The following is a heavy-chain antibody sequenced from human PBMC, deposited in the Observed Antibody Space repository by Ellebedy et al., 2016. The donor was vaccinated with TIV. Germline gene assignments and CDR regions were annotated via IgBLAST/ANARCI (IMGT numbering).Heavy chain of an antibody. CDR3: ARAGRPTSYYDFWSGSYYFDY. J-gene: IGHJ4*02. D-gene: IGHD3-3*01. CDR2: IYHTGDT. V-gene: IGHV4-61*10. CDR1: GDSFSSGTSY. Sequence: SETLSLXCTVSGDSFSSGTSYWSWIRQSAEKGLDWIGYIYHTGDTYYNPSLKSRVTMSLDTSKNQFSLKLSSVTAADTAVYYCARAGRPTSYYDFWSGSYYFDYWGQGTLVTASS.